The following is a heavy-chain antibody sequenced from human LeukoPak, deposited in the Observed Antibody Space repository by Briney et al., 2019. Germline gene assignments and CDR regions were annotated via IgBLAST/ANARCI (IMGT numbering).Heavy chain of an antibody. CDR1: GFTFSSYA. J-gene: IGHJ4*02. Sequence: GGSLRLSCAASGFTFSSYAMSWVRQAPGKGREWASAISGSGGSTYYADSVKGRFTISRDNSKNTLYLHMNSLRAEETAVYYCAKGGRVVVITTSPPDYWGQGTLVTVSS. D-gene: IGHD3-22*01. V-gene: IGHV3-23*01. CDR2: ISGSGGST. CDR3: AKGGRVVVITTSPPDY.